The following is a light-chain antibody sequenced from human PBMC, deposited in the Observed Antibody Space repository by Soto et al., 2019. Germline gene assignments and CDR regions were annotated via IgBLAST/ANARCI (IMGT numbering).Light chain of an antibody. J-gene: IGKJ1*01. CDR3: QQYYSTPT. Sequence: DIVMTQSPDSLAVSLGERATINCKSSQSVLYSSNNKNNLVWYQQKPGQPPKLLIYWASTRESGVPDRFSGSGSGTDFTLTISSLQAEDVAVYYCQQYYSTPTFGQGTKVEIK. V-gene: IGKV4-1*01. CDR2: WAS. CDR1: QSVLYSSNNKNN.